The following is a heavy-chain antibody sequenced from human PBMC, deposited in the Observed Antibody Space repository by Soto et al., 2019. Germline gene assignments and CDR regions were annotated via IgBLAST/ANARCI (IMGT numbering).Heavy chain of an antibody. D-gene: IGHD2-8*02. Sequence: GGSLRLSCAASGFTFSSYGMHWVRQAPGKGLEWVAVISYDGSNKYYADSVKGRFTISRDNSKNTLYLQMNSLRAEDTAVYYCAKLPVVTADAFDIWGQGTMVTVSS. J-gene: IGHJ3*02. V-gene: IGHV3-30*18. CDR2: ISYDGSNK. CDR1: GFTFSSYG. CDR3: AKLPVVTADAFDI.